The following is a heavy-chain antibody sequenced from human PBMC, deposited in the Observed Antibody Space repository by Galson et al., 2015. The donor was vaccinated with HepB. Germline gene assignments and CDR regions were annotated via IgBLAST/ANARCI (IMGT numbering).Heavy chain of an antibody. V-gene: IGHV3-33*01. Sequence: SLRLSCAASGFTFSSYGMHWVRQAPGKGLEWVAVIWYDGSNKYYADSVKGRFTISRDNSKSTLYLQMNSLRAEDTAVYYCARDAGYYSLGPHFDYWGQGTLVTVSS. J-gene: IGHJ4*02. CDR1: GFTFSSYG. CDR2: IWYDGSNK. D-gene: IGHD3-16*01. CDR3: ARDAGYYSLGPHFDY.